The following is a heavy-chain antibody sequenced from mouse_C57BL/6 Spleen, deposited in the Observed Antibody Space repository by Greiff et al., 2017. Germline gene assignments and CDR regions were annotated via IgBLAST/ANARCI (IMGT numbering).Heavy chain of an antibody. J-gene: IGHJ3*01. V-gene: IGHV1-82*01. CDR2: IYPGDGDT. D-gene: IGHD1-1*01. CDR3: AKGGSSAWFAY. CDR1: GYAFSSSW. Sequence: QVQLQQSGPELVKPGASVKISCKASGYAFSSSWMNWVKQRPGKGLEWIGRIYPGDGDTNYNGKFKGKATLTADKSSSTAYMQLSSLTSEDSAVYVCAKGGSSAWFAYWGQGTLVTVSA.